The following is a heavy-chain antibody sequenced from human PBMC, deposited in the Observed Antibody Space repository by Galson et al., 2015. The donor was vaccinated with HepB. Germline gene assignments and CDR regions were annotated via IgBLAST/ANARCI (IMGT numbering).Heavy chain of an antibody. CDR3: ATSPYYGSGSHYNVWFDP. D-gene: IGHD3-10*01. V-gene: IGHV7-4-1*02. CDR2: INTNTGSP. J-gene: IGHJ5*02. Sequence: SVKVSCKASGYIFNDYSMNWVRQAPGQGLEWMGWINTNTGSPTYAQGFTGRFVFSLDTSVSTAYLQINSLKADDTAVYYCATSPYYGSGSHYNVWFDPWGQGTLVIVSS. CDR1: GYIFNDYS.